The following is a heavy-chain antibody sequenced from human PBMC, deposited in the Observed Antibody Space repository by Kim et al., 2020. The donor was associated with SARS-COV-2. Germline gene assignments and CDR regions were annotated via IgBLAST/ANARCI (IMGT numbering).Heavy chain of an antibody. D-gene: IGHD6-19*01. Sequence: GGSLRLSCAASGFTFSSYGMHWVRQAPGKGLEWVAVIWYDGSNKYYADSVKGRFTISRDNSKNTLYLQMNSLRAEDTAVYYCAKDLAVTEQFDYWGQGTLCTVSS. CDR2: IWYDGSNK. J-gene: IGHJ4*02. CDR3: AKDLAVTEQFDY. V-gene: IGHV3-33*06. CDR1: GFTFSSYG.